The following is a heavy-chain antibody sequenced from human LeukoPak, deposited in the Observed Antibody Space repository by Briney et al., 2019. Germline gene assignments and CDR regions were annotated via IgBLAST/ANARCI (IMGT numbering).Heavy chain of an antibody. CDR2: IIPIFGTA. D-gene: IGHD3-22*01. V-gene: IGHV1-69*05. J-gene: IGHJ4*02. CDR1: GGTFSSYA. Sequence: SVKVSCKASGGTFSSYAISWVRQAPGQGLEWMGGIIPIFGTANYAQKFQGRVTITRNTSISTAYMELSSLRSEDTAVYYCARAGFYYYDSSGYSTYYFDYWGQGTLVTVSS. CDR3: ARAGFYYYDSSGYSTYYFDY.